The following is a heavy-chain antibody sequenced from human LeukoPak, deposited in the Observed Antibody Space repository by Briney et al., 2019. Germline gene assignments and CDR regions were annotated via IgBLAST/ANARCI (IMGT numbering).Heavy chain of an antibody. J-gene: IGHJ4*02. CDR2: IYYSGST. D-gene: IGHD2-2*01. CDR1: GGSISSSTYY. V-gene: IGHV4-39*07. CDR3: ASGTTDIVVVPATLRNYYFDY. Sequence: SETLSLTRTVSGGSISSSTYYWGWIRQPPGKGLEWIGSIYYSGSTYYNPSLKSRVTMSVDTSKNQSSLKLSSVTAADTAVYYCASGTTDIVVVPATLRNYYFDYWGQGTLVTVSS.